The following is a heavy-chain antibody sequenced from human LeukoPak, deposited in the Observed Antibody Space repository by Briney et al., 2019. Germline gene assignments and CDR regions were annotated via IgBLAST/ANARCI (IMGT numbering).Heavy chain of an antibody. V-gene: IGHV3-64*01. CDR1: GFTFSSYV. Sequence: PGGSLRLSCAASGFTFSSYVMYWVRQAPGKGLEYVSSIRRNGGSTYYANSVKGRFTISRDNSENTLYLQMGSLRAEDMAVYYCARDQGLTAPPPYGLDVWGQGTTVTVSS. D-gene: IGHD5-18*01. CDR2: IRRNGGST. J-gene: IGHJ6*02. CDR3: ARDQGLTAPPPYGLDV.